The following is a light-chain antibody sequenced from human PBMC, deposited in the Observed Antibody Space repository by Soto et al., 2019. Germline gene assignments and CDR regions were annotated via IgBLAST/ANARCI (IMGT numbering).Light chain of an antibody. V-gene: IGLV2-14*01. CDR1: RSDVGGYNY. CDR2: DVT. J-gene: IGLJ1*01. CDR3: SSYTSSSTYV. Sequence: QSALTQPASVSGSPGQSITISCTGTRSDVGGYNYVYWHQQHPGKAPKLMIYDVTNRPSGVSDRFSGSKSGNTASLTISGLQDEDEADYYCSSYTSSSTYVFGAGTKVTVL.